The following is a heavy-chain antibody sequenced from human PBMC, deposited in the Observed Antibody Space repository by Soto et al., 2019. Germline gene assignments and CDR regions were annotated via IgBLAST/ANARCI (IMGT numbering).Heavy chain of an antibody. J-gene: IGHJ4*02. V-gene: IGHV4-59*08. CDR2: IYYSGST. CDR3: ARLGLRGSWGTFDY. CDR1: GGSISSYY. D-gene: IGHD6-13*01. Sequence: SETLSLTCTVSGGSISSYYWSWIRQPPGKGLEWIGYIYYSGSTNYNPSLKSRVTISVDTSKNQFSLKLSSVTAADTAVYYCARLGLRGSWGTFDYWGQGTPVTVSS.